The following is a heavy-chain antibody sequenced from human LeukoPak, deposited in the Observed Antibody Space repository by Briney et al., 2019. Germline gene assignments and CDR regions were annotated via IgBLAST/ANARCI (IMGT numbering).Heavy chain of an antibody. V-gene: IGHV3-53*01. J-gene: IGHJ4*02. Sequence: GGSLRLSCAASGFTVRNNYMSWVRQAPGKGLEWVSVIHSGGTTNYADSVQGRFTISRDNSKTTVYLHMNSLRAEDTAVYYCARDSDSGYGPFASWGQGTLVTVSS. CDR1: GFTVRNNY. CDR3: ARDSDSGYGPFAS. D-gene: IGHD5-12*01. CDR2: IHSGGTT.